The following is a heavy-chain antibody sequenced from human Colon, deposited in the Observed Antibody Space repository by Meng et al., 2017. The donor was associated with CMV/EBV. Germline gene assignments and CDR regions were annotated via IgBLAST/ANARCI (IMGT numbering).Heavy chain of an antibody. CDR3: ASSFGGYYYYYGMDV. D-gene: IGHD4-23*01. V-gene: IGHV3-53*01. CDR1: GFTVSSNY. Sequence: GESLKISCAASGFTVSSNYMSWVRQAPGKGLEWVSVIYSGGSTYYADSAKSRFTISRDNSKNTLYLQINSMRAEDTAVYYCASSFGGYYYYYGMDVWGQGTTVTVSS. CDR2: IYSGGST. J-gene: IGHJ6*02.